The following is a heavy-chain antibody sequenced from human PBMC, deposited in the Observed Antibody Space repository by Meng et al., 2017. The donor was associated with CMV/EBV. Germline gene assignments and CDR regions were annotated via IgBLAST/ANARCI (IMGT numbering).Heavy chain of an antibody. CDR3: ARNAGYSSSWLHKVSYYGMDV. V-gene: IGHV1-69*10. D-gene: IGHD6-13*01. Sequence: SVKVSCKASGGTFSSYAISWVRQAPGQGLEWMGGIIPILGIANYAQKFQGRVTITADKSTSTAYMELSSLRSEDTAVYYCARNAGYSSSWLHKVSYYGMDVWGQGTTVTVSS. J-gene: IGHJ6*02. CDR2: IIPILGIA. CDR1: GGTFSSYA.